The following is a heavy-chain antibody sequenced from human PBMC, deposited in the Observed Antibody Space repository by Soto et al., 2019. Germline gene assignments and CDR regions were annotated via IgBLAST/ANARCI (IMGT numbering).Heavy chain of an antibody. CDR3: ARDGAVSGNSNFDY. J-gene: IGHJ4*02. V-gene: IGHV1-3*01. CDR1: GYTFTSYA. CDR2: INAGNGNT. Sequence: VASVKVSCKASGYTFTSYAIHWARPAPGQRPEWMGWINAGNGNTKNSQKFQGRVTITRGTSASTAYMELRSLTSEDTAVYYCARDGAVSGNSNFDYWGQGTLVTVSS. D-gene: IGHD6-19*01.